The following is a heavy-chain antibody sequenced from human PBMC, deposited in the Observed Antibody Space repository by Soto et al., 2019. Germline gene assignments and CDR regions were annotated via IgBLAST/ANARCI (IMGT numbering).Heavy chain of an antibody. CDR2: ISFYNGHT. Sequence: QVQLVQSGGEVKKPGASVKVSCKASGDTVTKYGISWVRQAPGQGLEWLGWISFYNGHTNYALKFQDRITFTTDTPTSTASMELRRLTSDDTAVYYCASAPSIAVAGKETWGQGTLVTVSS. D-gene: IGHD6-19*01. J-gene: IGHJ4*02. CDR3: ASAPSIAVAGKET. V-gene: IGHV1-18*01. CDR1: GDTVTKYG.